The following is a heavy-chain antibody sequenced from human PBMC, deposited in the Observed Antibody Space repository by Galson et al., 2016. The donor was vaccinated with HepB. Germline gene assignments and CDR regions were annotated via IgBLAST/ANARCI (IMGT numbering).Heavy chain of an antibody. CDR3: ARHECRGSDCFSAYDF. D-gene: IGHD2-21*02. CDR2: VYPGNSEI. J-gene: IGHJ3*01. CDR1: GYRFANYW. Sequence: SGAEVKKPGESLTISCKGSGYRFANYWIGWVRQMPGKGLESMGIVYPGNSEIRYSPSFQGQVTISADKSITTVYLQWNSLKASDSAIYYCARHECRGSDCFSAYDFWGQGTVVTVSS. V-gene: IGHV5-51*01.